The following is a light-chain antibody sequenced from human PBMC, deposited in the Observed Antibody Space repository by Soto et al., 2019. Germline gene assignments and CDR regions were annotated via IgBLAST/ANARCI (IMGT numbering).Light chain of an antibody. J-gene: IGKJ1*01. V-gene: IGKV1-39*01. Sequence: DIQLTQSPSSLSASLGDRVTITCRASQRISTYLNWYQQKPGKAPNLLIYAASSLQSGVPSRFSGSGSGTDFTLSISSLQPEDFAIYYCQQSHSTPWTFGQGTKVDIK. CDR3: QQSHSTPWT. CDR2: AAS. CDR1: QRISTY.